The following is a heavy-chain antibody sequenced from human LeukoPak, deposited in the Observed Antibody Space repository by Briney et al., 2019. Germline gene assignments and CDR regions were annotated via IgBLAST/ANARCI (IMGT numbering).Heavy chain of an antibody. Sequence: SETLSLTCTVSSGSISGRDYCWSWIHQPPGKGLEWIGYIYYSGSTNYNPSLKSRVTISVDTSKNQFSLKLSSVTAADTAVYYCARDRSNYQLLLNDAFDMWGQGTMVTVSS. V-gene: IGHV4-30-4*01. CDR3: ARDRSNYQLLLNDAFDM. D-gene: IGHD2-2*01. J-gene: IGHJ3*02. CDR1: SGSISGRDYC. CDR2: IYYSGST.